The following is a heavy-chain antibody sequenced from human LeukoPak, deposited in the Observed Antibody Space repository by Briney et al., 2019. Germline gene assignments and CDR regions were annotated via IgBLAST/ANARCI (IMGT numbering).Heavy chain of an antibody. J-gene: IGHJ4*02. CDR3: ARGGSSGYHVYYFDY. CDR1: GGSISSYY. CDR2: IYYSGST. Sequence: SETLSLTCTVSGGSISSYYWSWIRQPPGKGLEWIGYIYYSGSTNYNPSLKSRVTISVDTSKNQFSLKLSSVTAADTAVYYCARGGSSGYHVYYFDYWGQGTLVTVSS. V-gene: IGHV4-59*08. D-gene: IGHD3-22*01.